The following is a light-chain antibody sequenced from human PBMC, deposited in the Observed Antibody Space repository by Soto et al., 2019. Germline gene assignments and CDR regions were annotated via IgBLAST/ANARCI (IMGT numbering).Light chain of an antibody. CDR2: DVS. CDR3: CSYSGTSTLV. Sequence: QSALTQTASVSGSPGQSITISCTGTSSDVGTYNLVSWYQQHPGKAPKLMIYDVSDRPSGVSNRFSGSKSGDTASLTISGLQAEDEADYYCCSYSGTSTLVFGAGTKLTVL. CDR1: SSDVGTYNL. J-gene: IGLJ1*01. V-gene: IGLV2-14*02.